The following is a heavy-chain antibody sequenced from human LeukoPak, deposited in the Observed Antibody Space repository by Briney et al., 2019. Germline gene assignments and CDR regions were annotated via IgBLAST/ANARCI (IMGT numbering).Heavy chain of an antibody. CDR3: ARHRVSSSWYGRWFDP. J-gene: IGHJ5*02. CDR1: GGSVTDYY. CDR2: IYYTGT. V-gene: IGHV4-59*02. Sequence: SETLSLTCTVSGGSVTDYYWSWIRQSPGKGLEWIGYIYYTGTSYNPSLKSRVTISADTSKNQFSLKLISVTAADTAVYYCARHRVSSSWYGRWFDPWGQGTLVTVSS. D-gene: IGHD6-13*01.